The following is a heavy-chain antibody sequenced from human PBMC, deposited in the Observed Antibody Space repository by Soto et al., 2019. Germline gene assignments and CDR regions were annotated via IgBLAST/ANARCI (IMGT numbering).Heavy chain of an antibody. D-gene: IGHD1-1*01. V-gene: IGHV3-64*01. CDR2: ISSNGGST. Sequence: GSLRLSCAASGFTFSSYAMHWVRQAPGKGLEYVSAISSNGGSTYYANSVKGRFTISRDNSKNTLYLQMGSLRAEDMAVYYCARGATLENYYPMHVWGQGTTVTVSS. CDR3: ARGATLENYYPMHV. CDR1: GFTFSSYA. J-gene: IGHJ6*02.